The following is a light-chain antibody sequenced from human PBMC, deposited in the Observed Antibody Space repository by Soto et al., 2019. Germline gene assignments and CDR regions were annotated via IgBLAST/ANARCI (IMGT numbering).Light chain of an antibody. CDR1: QGVSNR. J-gene: IGKJ1*01. V-gene: IGKV1D-16*01. CDR2: AAS. CDR3: QHYNSYSEA. Sequence: DIQMTQFPSSVSASVGDRVTMTCRASQGVSNRLAWYQQKPGKAPKLLMYAASTFQSGVPSRFSGSGSGTEFTLTISSLQPDDFATYYCQHYNSYSEAFGQGTKVDIK.